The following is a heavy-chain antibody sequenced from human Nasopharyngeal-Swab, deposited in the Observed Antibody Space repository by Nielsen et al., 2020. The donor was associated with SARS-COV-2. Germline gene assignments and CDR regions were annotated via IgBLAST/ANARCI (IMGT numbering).Heavy chain of an antibody. CDR3: ARGPPCTNGVCYRYYMDV. CDR2: MNPNSGNT. V-gene: IGHV1-8*01. CDR1: LYTFTRYD. D-gene: IGHD2-8*01. Sequence: SVQVSCQASLYTFTRYDINWVRQATGQGLEWMGWMNPNSGNTGYAQKFQGRVTMTRNTPISTAYMELSSLRSEDTAVYYCARGPPCTNGVCYRYYMDVWGKGTTVTVSS. J-gene: IGHJ6*03.